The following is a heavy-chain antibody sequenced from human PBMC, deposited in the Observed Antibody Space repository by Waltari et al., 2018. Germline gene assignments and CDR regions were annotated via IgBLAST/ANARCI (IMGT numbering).Heavy chain of an antibody. D-gene: IGHD1-26*01. CDR3: ARRKGLGGKGDAFDI. CDR1: GFTFSSYS. CDR2: ISSSRSYI. V-gene: IGHV3-21*01. J-gene: IGHJ3*02. Sequence: EVQLVESGGGLVKPGGSLRLSCAASGFTFSSYSMNWVRQAPGKGLEWVSSISSSRSYIYYADSVKGRFTISRDNAKNSLYLQMNSLRAEDTAVYYCARRKGLGGKGDAFDIWGQGTMVTVSS.